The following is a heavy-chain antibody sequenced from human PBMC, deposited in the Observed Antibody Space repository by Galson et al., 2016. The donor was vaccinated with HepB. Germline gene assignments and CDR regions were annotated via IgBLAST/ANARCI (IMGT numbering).Heavy chain of an antibody. CDR1: GYTFTSNW. CDR2: IYPGDSDT. J-gene: IGHJ6*02. V-gene: IGHV5-51*01. Sequence: QSGAEVKKPGESLKISCKASGYTFTSNWIAWVRQMPGKGLEWMGIIYPGDSDTRYSPSFQGQVTISADKSISTAYLQWSSLKASDTAMYFCARQGLPPYYYYGMDIWGQGTTVTVSS. D-gene: IGHD2-15*01. CDR3: ARQGLPPYYYYGMDI.